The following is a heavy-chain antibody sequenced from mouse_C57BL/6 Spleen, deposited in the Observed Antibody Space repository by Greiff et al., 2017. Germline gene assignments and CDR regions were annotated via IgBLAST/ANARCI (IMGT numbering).Heavy chain of an antibody. V-gene: IGHV1-59*01. CDR2: IDPSDSYT. CDR3: ARFGHYGHYYAMDY. Sequence: VQLQQPGAELVRPGTSVKLSCKASGYTFTSYWMHWVEQRPGQGLEWIGVIDPSDSYTNYNQKFKGKATLTVDTSSSTAYMQLSSLTSEDSAVYYCARFGHYGHYYAMDYWGQGTSVTVSS. CDR1: GYTFTSYW. D-gene: IGHD1-1*02. J-gene: IGHJ4*01.